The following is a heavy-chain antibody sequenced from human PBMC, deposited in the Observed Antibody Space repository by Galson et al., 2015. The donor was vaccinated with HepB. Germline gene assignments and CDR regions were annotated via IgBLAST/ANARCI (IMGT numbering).Heavy chain of an antibody. CDR1: GGTFSSYT. CDR2: IIPILGIA. V-gene: IGHV1-69*04. D-gene: IGHD3-22*01. Sequence: SVKVSCKASGGTFSSYTISWVRQAPGQGLEWMGRIIPILGIANYAQKFQGRVTITADKSTSTAYMELSSLRSEDTAVYYCARELLLRGNDYWGQGTLVTVSS. J-gene: IGHJ4*02. CDR3: ARELLLRGNDY.